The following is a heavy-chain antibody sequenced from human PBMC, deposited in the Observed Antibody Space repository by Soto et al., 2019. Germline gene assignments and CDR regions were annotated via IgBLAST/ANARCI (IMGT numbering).Heavy chain of an antibody. D-gene: IGHD6-19*01. Sequence: NPSETLSLTCTVSGGSIRGHYWIWIRQSPGKGLEWIGYIFYTGSTNYNPSLKSRVTLSVDTSKNQFSLRLSSVTAADTDVYYCARVGSSGWSPDYWGQGTLVTVSS. CDR1: GGSIRGHY. J-gene: IGHJ4*02. V-gene: IGHV4-59*11. CDR2: IFYTGST. CDR3: ARVGSSGWSPDY.